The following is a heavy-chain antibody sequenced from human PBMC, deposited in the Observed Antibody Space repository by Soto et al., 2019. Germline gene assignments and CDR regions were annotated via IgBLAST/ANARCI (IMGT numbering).Heavy chain of an antibody. J-gene: IGHJ4*02. D-gene: IGHD4-4*01. CDR1: GFTFNRQD. Sequence: ASVKVSCKASGFTFNRQDMRWVRQAPGQGLEWMGGINPMFGRPHYAEKFQDRVTITTDKSMGTAYLELSSLTSEDTAVYYCATSEERDDYSFDYWGPGTLVTVSS. CDR3: ATSEERDDYSFDY. V-gene: IGHV1-69*05. CDR2: INPMFGRP.